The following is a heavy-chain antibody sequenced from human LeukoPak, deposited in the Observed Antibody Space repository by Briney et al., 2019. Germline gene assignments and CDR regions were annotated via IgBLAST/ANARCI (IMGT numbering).Heavy chain of an antibody. V-gene: IGHV4-59*01. J-gene: IGHJ4*02. CDR2: IYYSGST. D-gene: IGHD6-19*01. CDR1: GDPISSYY. Sequence: KPSETPSLTCSVSGDPISSYYWSWIRQPPGKGLEWIGYIYYSGSTKYNPSLKSRVTLLADTSKNQLFLKLSSVTAADTAVYYCARAKSGVAGFFDYWGQGALVTVSS. CDR3: ARAKSGVAGFFDY.